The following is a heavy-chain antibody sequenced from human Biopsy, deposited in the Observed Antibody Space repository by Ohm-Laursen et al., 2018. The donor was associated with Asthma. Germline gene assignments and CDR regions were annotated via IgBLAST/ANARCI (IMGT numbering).Heavy chain of an antibody. CDR1: GFVFSQSG. CDR2: ISSDGHNK. J-gene: IGHJ3*02. Sequence: LSLTCATSGFVFSQSGMHWVRQAPGKGLEWVALISSDGHNKYYKDSVKGRFTISRDNSKLRLYLEINSLRVEDSAVYYCARESGQDSGGTGAFDRWGQGIMVAVSS. D-gene: IGHD4-23*01. V-gene: IGHV3-30*03. CDR3: ARESGQDSGGTGAFDR.